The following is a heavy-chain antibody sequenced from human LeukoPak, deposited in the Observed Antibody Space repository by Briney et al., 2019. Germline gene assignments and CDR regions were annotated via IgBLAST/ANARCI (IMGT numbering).Heavy chain of an antibody. V-gene: IGHV1-69*05. Sequence: SVKVSCKASGGTLSSYGITWVRQAPGQGLEWMGGVIPILATSNYAEKFQGRVTITTDESTSTAYMELSSLRSEDTAVYYCARVTPDYSRWFDPWGQGTLVTVSS. CDR2: VIPILATS. D-gene: IGHD2-15*01. J-gene: IGHJ5*02. CDR3: ARVTPDYSRWFDP. CDR1: GGTLSSYG.